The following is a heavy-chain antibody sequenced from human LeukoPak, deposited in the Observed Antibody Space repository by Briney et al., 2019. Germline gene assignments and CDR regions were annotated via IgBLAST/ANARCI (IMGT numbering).Heavy chain of an antibody. CDR1: GGTFSSYA. CDR3: ARASRVTGGQASWFDP. V-gene: IGHV1-69*04. CDR2: IIPILGIA. Sequence: SVKVSCKASGGTFSSYAISWVRQAPGQGLEWMGRIIPILGIANYAQKFQGRVTITADKSTSTAYMELSSLRSEDTAVYHCARASRVTGGQASWFDPWGQGTLVTVSS. D-gene: IGHD4-23*01. J-gene: IGHJ5*02.